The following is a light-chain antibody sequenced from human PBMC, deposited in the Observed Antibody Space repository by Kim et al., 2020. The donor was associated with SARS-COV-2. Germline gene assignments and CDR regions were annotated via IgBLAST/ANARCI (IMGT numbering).Light chain of an antibody. CDR1: QSISNR. CDR3: QRYNDHWT. V-gene: IGKV1-5*01. J-gene: IGKJ1*01. Sequence: DIQMTQSPSTLSASVGDRVTITCRASQSISNRLAWYQQKPGKAPKLLIYDASSMASGVPSRFSGSGSGTEFTLTISSLQPNDFATYHCQRYNDHWTFAQGTKVDIK. CDR2: DAS.